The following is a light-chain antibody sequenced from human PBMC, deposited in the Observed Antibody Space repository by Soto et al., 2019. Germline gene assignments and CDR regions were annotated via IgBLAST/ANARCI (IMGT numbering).Light chain of an antibody. CDR3: QAWDSSTDDLYV. Sequence: YELTQPPSVSVAPGQTAIVTCDGNNIGSNSVHWYQQKPGRAPVLVVYADSDRPSGVPERFSGSNSGNTATLTISRVEAGDEADYYCQAWDSSTDDLYVFGPGTKLTVL. CDR1: NIGSNS. V-gene: IGLV3-21*02. CDR2: ADS. J-gene: IGLJ1*01.